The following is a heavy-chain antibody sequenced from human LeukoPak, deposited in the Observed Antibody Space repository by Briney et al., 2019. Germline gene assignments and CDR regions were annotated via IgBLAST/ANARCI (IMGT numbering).Heavy chain of an antibody. V-gene: IGHV1-46*01. CDR3: ARDHIAVAGNAAFDI. CDR1: GYTFTSYY. D-gene: IGHD6-19*01. J-gene: IGHJ3*02. Sequence: ASVKVSCKASGYTFTSYYMHWVRQAPGQGLEWMGIINPSGGSTSYAQKFQGRVTMTRDTSTSTAYMELRSLRSGDTAVYYCARDHIAVAGNAAFDIWGQGTMVTVSS. CDR2: INPSGGST.